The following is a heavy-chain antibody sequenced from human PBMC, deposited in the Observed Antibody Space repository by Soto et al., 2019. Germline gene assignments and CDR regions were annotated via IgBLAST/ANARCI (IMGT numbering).Heavy chain of an antibody. V-gene: IGHV3-23*01. CDR3: AKEGLLWFGELGTYFDY. J-gene: IGHJ4*02. D-gene: IGHD3-10*01. CDR2: IRGRGGST. CDR1: GFTFSSYA. Sequence: EVQLLEAGGGLVQPGGSLRLSCAASGFTFSSYAMSWVRQAPGKGLEWVSAIRGRGGSTYYPDSVKGRFTISRDHSKNTLYLQMNSLRAEDTAVYYCAKEGLLWFGELGTYFDYWGQGTLVTVSS.